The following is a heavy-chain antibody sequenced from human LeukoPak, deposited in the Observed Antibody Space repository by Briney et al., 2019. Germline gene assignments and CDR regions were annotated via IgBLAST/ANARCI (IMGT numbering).Heavy chain of an antibody. CDR2: MYYSGST. CDR3: ARLEDSGGYRFDY. CDR1: GASISSRSYY. V-gene: IGHV4-39*01. J-gene: IGHJ4*02. Sequence: PSETLSLTCTVSGASISSRSYYWGWIRQSPGKGLEWIWNMYYSGSTHYSPSLNSRVTISIQTSKNQVSLKLSSVTAADSAVYYCARLEDSGGYRFDYWGQGALVTVSS. D-gene: IGHD3-22*01.